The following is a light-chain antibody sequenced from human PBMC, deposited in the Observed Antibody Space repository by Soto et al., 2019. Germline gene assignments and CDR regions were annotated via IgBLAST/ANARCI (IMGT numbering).Light chain of an antibody. V-gene: IGKV3-20*01. CDR2: GAS. CDR3: QQYGSSPPT. CDR1: QRVSSSF. Sequence: EIVLTQSPGTLSLSPGERATLSCRASQRVSSSFLAWYQHKVGQAPRLLIYGASSRATGIPYRFSGSGSGTDFTLTISSLEPEDFAVYHCQQYGSSPPTFGQGTKVDIK. J-gene: IGKJ1*01.